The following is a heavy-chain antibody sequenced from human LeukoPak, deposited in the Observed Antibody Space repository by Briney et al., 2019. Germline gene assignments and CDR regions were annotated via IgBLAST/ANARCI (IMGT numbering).Heavy chain of an antibody. Sequence: GGSLRRSCAASGFTFSSYAMSWVRQAPGKGLEWVSTISVTVSSTYYADSVKGRFTISRDNSKNTLYLQMNSLRADDTAVYYCAGGSRGYSSGGNYWGQGTLVTVSS. CDR1: GFTFSSYA. V-gene: IGHV3-23*01. CDR2: ISVTVSST. CDR3: AGGSRGYSSGGNY. J-gene: IGHJ4*02. D-gene: IGHD5-18*01.